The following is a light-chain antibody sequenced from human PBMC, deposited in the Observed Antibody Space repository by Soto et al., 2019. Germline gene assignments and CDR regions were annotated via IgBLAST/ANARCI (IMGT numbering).Light chain of an antibody. J-gene: IGLJ2*01. CDR3: SSYTSSSTVL. CDR2: EVS. V-gene: IGLV2-14*01. CDR1: SSDVGAYKY. Sequence: QSVLTQPASVSGSPGQSITISCTGTSSDVGAYKYVSWYQQHPGKAPKLMIYEVSNRPSGISNRFSGSKSGNTASLTFSGLQAEDEADYYCSSYTSSSTVLFGGGTKVTVL.